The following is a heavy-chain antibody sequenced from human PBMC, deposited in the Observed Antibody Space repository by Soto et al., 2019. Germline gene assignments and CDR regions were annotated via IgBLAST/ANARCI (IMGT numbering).Heavy chain of an antibody. J-gene: IGHJ4*02. D-gene: IGHD4-4*01. V-gene: IGHV1-46*01. Sequence: VASVKVSCKASGYTFTSYYMHWVRQAPGQGLEWMGIINPSGGSTSYAQKFQGRVTMTRDTSTSTVYMELSSLRSEDTAVYYCAREGDDYSTYFFYSFDYWGQGTLVTVSS. CDR2: INPSGGST. CDR1: GYTFTSYY. CDR3: AREGDDYSTYFFYSFDY.